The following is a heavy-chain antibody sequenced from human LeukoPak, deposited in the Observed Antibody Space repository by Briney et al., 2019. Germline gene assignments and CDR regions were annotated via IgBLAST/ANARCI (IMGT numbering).Heavy chain of an antibody. CDR1: GGSFSGYY. CDR3: AREVYYDSSGYYWDFDY. D-gene: IGHD3-22*01. Sequence: SETLSLTCAVYGGSFSGYYWSWIRQPPGKGLEWIGEINHSGSTNHNPSLKSRVTISVDTSKNQFSLKLSSVTAADTAVYYCAREVYYDSSGYYWDFDYWGQGTLVTVSS. V-gene: IGHV4-34*01. J-gene: IGHJ4*02. CDR2: INHSGST.